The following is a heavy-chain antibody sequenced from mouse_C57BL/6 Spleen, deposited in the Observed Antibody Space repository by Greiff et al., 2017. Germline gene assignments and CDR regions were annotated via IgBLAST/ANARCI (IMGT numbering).Heavy chain of an antibody. J-gene: IGHJ2*01. CDR1: GYTFTSYW. Sequence: QVQLQQSGAELVKPGASVKLSCKASGYTFTSYWMHWVKQRPGRGLEWIGRIDTNSGGTKYNEKFKSKATLTVDKPSSTAYMQLSSLTSEDSAVYYCARSRGSSWYFDYWGQGTTLTVSS. D-gene: IGHD1-1*01. V-gene: IGHV1-72*01. CDR3: ARSRGSSWYFDY. CDR2: IDTNSGGT.